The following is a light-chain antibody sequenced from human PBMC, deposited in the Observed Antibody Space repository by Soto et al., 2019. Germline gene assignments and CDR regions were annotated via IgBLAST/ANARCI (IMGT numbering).Light chain of an antibody. V-gene: IGLV4-69*01. CDR2: LNSDGSH. Sequence: QLVLTQSPSASASLEASVKLTCTLSSGPSSYAIAWHQQQPEKGPRYLMKLNSDGSHNKGDGIPDRFSGSSSGAERYLTISSLQSEDEADYYCQTWGTGIVVFGGGTKLTVL. CDR1: SGPSSYA. CDR3: QTWGTGIVV. J-gene: IGLJ2*01.